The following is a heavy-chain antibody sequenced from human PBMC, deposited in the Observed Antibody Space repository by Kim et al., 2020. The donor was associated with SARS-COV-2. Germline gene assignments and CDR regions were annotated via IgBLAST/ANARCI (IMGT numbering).Heavy chain of an antibody. D-gene: IGHD3-22*01. CDR2: SYPGGST. CDR1: GGSYNYYY. V-gene: IGHV4-34*01. Sequence: SETLSLTCNVSGGSYNYYYWTWIRQSPGKGLEWIGESYPGGSTNYNPSLKSRVTISVDTSMQQFSLQLTTVTAADTAVYYCARGRSGSLHWFDPWGQETRVTVSS. J-gene: IGHJ5*02. CDR3: ARGRSGSLHWFDP.